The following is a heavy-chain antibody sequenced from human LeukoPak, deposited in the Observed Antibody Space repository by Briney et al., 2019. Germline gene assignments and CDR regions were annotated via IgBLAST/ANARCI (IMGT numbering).Heavy chain of an antibody. D-gene: IGHD6-13*01. CDR2: IRYDGSNK. V-gene: IGHV3-30*02. Sequence: GGSLRLSCAASGFTFSSYGMHWVRQAPGKGLEWVAFIRYDGSNKYYADSVQGRCTISRDNSKNTLYLQMNSLRAEDTAVYYCAIESSSSWLHYFDYWRQGTLLSVSS. J-gene: IGHJ4*02. CDR3: AIESSSSWLHYFDY. CDR1: GFTFSSYG.